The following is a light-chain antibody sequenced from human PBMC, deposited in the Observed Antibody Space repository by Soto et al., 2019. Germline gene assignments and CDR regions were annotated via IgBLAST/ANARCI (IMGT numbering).Light chain of an antibody. CDR2: DVS. J-gene: IGLJ3*02. CDR1: NGDIANYNF. V-gene: IGLV2-11*01. Sequence: QSALTQPRSVSGSPGQSVTISCTGTNGDIANYNFVSWYQQHPGKAPKVMIYDVSKRPSGVPDRFSGSKSGNTASLTISGLQAEDEADYYCQSYDTSLGVWVFGGGTKVTVL. CDR3: QSYDTSLGVWV.